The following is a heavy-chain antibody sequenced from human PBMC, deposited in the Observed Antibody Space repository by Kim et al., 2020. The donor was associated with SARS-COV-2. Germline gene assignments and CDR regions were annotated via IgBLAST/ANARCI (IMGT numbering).Heavy chain of an antibody. D-gene: IGHD3-16*01. Sequence: SVKVSCKASGGTFSSYAISWVRQAPGQGLEWMGGIIPIFGTANYAQKFQGRVTITADESTSTAYMELSSLRSEDTAVYYCAVTFGGGGAFDIWGQGTMVTVSS. V-gene: IGHV1-69*13. CDR3: AVTFGGGGAFDI. J-gene: IGHJ3*02. CDR2: IIPIFGTA. CDR1: GGTFSSYA.